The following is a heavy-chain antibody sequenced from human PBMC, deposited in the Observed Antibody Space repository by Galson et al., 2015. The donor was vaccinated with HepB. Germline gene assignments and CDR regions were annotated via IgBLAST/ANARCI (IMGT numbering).Heavy chain of an antibody. CDR3: ASLNSLTPMDYYYGMDV. J-gene: IGHJ6*02. Sequence: SETLSLTCTVSGGSISSYYWSWIRQPPGKGLEWIGYIYYSGSTNYNPSLKSRVTISVDTSKNQFSLKLSSVTAADTAVYYCASLNSLTPMDYYYGMDVWGQGTTVTVSS. CDR2: IYYSGST. D-gene: IGHD3-10*01. CDR1: GGSISSYY. V-gene: IGHV4-59*01.